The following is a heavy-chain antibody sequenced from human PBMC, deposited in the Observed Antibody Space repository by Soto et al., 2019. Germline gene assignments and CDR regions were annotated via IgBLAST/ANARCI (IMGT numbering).Heavy chain of an antibody. CDR2: MFYSGTI. J-gene: IGHJ4*02. CDR1: GASITTHY. CDR3: ARGNGDLHFDY. Sequence: SETLSLTCTVSGASITTHYWAWIRQPPGKGLECVGYMFYSGTISLNPSLKSRVTTSIDTSKRQFSLKLTSLIAADTAVYYCARGNGDLHFDYWGQGALVT. V-gene: IGHV4-59*11. D-gene: IGHD7-27*01.